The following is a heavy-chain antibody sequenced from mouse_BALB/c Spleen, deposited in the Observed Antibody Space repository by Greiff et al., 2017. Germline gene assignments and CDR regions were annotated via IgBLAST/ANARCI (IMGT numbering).Heavy chain of an antibody. CDR1: GYTFTSYW. CDR3: TRDYRGAMDY. Sequence: QVQLQQSGAELVRPGASVKLSCKASGYTFTSYWINWVKQRPGQGLEWIGNIYPSDSYTNYNQKFKDKATLTVDKSSSTAYMQLSSPTSEDSAVYYCTRDYRGAMDYWGQGTSVTVSS. V-gene: IGHV1-69*02. D-gene: IGHD2-12*01. J-gene: IGHJ4*01. CDR2: IYPSDSYT.